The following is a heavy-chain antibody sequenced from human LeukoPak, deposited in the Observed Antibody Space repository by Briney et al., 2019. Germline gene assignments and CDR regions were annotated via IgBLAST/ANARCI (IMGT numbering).Heavy chain of an antibody. D-gene: IGHD2-2*02. Sequence: GESLKISCKGSGYSFTSYWIGWVRQMHGKGLEWMGIIYPGDSDTRYSPSFQGQVTISADKSISTAYLQWSSLKAPDTAMYYCALLGYCSSTSCYKVNYYYYGMDVWGQGTTVTVSS. CDR3: ALLGYCSSTSCYKVNYYYYGMDV. CDR1: GYSFTSYW. V-gene: IGHV5-51*01. CDR2: IYPGDSDT. J-gene: IGHJ6*02.